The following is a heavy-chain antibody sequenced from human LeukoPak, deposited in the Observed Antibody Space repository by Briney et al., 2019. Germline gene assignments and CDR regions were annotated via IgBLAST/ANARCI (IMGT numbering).Heavy chain of an antibody. Sequence: ASVKVSCKASGYTFTGYYMHWVRQAPGQGLEWMGWNNPNSGGTNYAQKFQGRVTMTRDTSISTAYMELSRLRSDDTAVYYCARTNIVTGYRPFYFDYWGQGTLVTVSS. V-gene: IGHV1-2*02. CDR1: GYTFTGYY. CDR3: ARTNIVTGYRPFYFDY. D-gene: IGHD3-9*01. CDR2: NNPNSGGT. J-gene: IGHJ4*02.